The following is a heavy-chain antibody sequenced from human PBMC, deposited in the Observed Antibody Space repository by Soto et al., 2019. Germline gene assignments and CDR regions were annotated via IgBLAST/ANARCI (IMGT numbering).Heavy chain of an antibody. CDR3: ARDHMLRYSSSSRCDY. J-gene: IGHJ4*02. CDR1: GYTFTSYG. Sequence: QVQLVQSGAEVKKPGASVQVSCKASGYTFTSYGISWVRQAPGQGLEWMGWSSAYNGNTNYAQKLQGRVTMTTDTSTSRAYMELRSLRSDDTAVYYCARDHMLRYSSSSRCDYWGQGTLVTVSS. D-gene: IGHD6-6*01. V-gene: IGHV1-18*01. CDR2: SSAYNGNT.